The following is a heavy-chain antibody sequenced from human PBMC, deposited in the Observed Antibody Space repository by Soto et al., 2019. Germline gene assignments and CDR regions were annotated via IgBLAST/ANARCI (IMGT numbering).Heavy chain of an antibody. V-gene: IGHV3-23*01. CDR3: ALLAVEGLGYCSAGSCYFDY. Sequence: AGGSLRLSCAASGFIFSTYAMNWVRQAPGKGLEWVSGVSGSGGTTYYADSVKRRFTISRDNSKNTLYLQMNSLRVEDTAVYYCALLAVEGLGYCSAGSCYFDYWGQGALVTVSS. J-gene: IGHJ4*02. D-gene: IGHD2-15*01. CDR1: GFIFSTYA. CDR2: VSGSGGTT.